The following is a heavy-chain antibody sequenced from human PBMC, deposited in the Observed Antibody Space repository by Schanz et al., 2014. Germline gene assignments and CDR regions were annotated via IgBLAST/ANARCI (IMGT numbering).Heavy chain of an antibody. CDR3: ARENLNWEAFDI. Sequence: EVQLVESGGGLVQPGGSLRLSCAVSGFRFKTYEMNWVRQVRGKGLEWVSSISPSGDTHYLASVKGRFTISRDNAKNSLYLEMTSLRGEDTAVYYCARENLNWEAFDIWGQGTLVTVSS. V-gene: IGHV3-13*01. J-gene: IGHJ4*02. CDR2: ISPSGDT. D-gene: IGHD7-27*01. CDR1: GFRFKTYE.